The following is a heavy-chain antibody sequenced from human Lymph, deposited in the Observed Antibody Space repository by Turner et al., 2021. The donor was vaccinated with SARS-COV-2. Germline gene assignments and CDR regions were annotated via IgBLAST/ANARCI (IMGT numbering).Heavy chain of an antibody. J-gene: IGHJ4*02. CDR2: FDPEDGET. CDR3: ATLKSNWKILTGRYYFDF. CDR1: GYTLTELS. Sequence: QVQLVQSGAGVKKPGASVKVYCKVSGYTLTELSIHWVRQAPGKGLEWMGGFDPEDGETIYAQKFQGRVTMTEDTSTDTAYMELSSLRSEDTAVYYCATLKSNWKILTGRYYFDFWGQGTLVTVSS. D-gene: IGHD1-1*01. V-gene: IGHV1-24*01.